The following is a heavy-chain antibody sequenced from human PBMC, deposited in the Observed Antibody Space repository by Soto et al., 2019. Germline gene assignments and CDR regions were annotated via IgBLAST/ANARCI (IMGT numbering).Heavy chain of an antibody. CDR2: ISGSGGST. CDR1: GFTFSSYA. CDR3: ATAFLEWLLSSH. Sequence: EVQLLESGGGLVQPGGSLRLSCAASGFTFSSYAMSWVRQAPGKGLEWVSAISGSGGSTYYADSVKGRFTISRDNSKNTLYLQMNSLRAEDTAVYYCATAFLEWLLSSHWGQGTLVTVSS. D-gene: IGHD3-3*01. V-gene: IGHV3-23*01. J-gene: IGHJ1*01.